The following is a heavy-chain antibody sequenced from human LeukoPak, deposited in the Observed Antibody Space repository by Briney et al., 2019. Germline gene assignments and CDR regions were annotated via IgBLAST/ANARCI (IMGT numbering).Heavy chain of an antibody. J-gene: IGHJ4*02. CDR2: IYQDGSVK. CDR3: ATSYDSSGNN. D-gene: IGHD3-22*01. Sequence: GSLRLSCAASGFTFSSYWMSWVRQAPGKGLEWVANIYQDGSVKYYVDSVKGRFTISRDNAKNSLYLEMNNLRAEDTAIYYCATSYDSSGNNWGQGTLVTVSS. V-gene: IGHV3-7*01. CDR1: GFTFSSYW.